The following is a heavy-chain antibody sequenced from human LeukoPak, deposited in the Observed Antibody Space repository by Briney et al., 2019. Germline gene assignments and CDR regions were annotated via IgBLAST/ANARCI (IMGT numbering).Heavy chain of an antibody. CDR2: IYYSGST. D-gene: IGHD4-23*01. Sequence: SETLSLTCTVSGGSISSSSYYWGWIRQPPGKGLEWIGSIYYSGSTYYNPSLKSRVTLSVDTSKNQFSLKLSSVTAADTAVYYCARIATVVTEDSDYWGQGTLVTVSS. V-gene: IGHV4-39*07. CDR1: GGSISSSSYY. J-gene: IGHJ4*02. CDR3: ARIATVVTEDSDY.